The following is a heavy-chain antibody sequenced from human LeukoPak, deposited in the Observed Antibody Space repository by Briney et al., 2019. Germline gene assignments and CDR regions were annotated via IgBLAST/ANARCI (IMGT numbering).Heavy chain of an antibody. V-gene: IGHV3-74*01. CDR3: ARGQRLMTTVTYPPDY. Sequence: GGSLRLSCAASGFTFSSYGMHWVRQAPGKGLVWVSRINSDGSSTSYADSVKGRFTISRDNAKNTLYLQMNSLRAEDTAVYYCARGQRLMTTVTYPPDYWGQGTLVTVSS. CDR1: GFTFSSYG. CDR2: INSDGSST. D-gene: IGHD4-17*01. J-gene: IGHJ4*02.